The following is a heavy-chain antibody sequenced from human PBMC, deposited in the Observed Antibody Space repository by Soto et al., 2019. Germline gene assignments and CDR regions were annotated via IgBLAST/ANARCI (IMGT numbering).Heavy chain of an antibody. D-gene: IGHD2-21*02. Sequence: SVKVSCKASGGTFRSYAISWVRQAPGQGLEWMGGIIPIFGTANYAQKFQGRVTITADESTSTAYMELSSLRSEDTAVYYCARDLFVLTAIRPPSYFDYRGQGILVTGS. V-gene: IGHV1-69*13. CDR1: GGTFRSYA. CDR2: IIPIFGTA. CDR3: ARDLFVLTAIRPPSYFDY. J-gene: IGHJ4*02.